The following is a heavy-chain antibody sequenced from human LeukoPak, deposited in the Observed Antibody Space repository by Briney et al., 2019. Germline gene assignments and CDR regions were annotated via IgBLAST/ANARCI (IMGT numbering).Heavy chain of an antibody. D-gene: IGHD5-24*01. Sequence: GGSLRLSCAASGFTVSSNYMSWVRQAPGKGLEWVSVIYSGGSTYYADSVKGRFTISRDNSKNTLYLQMNSLRAEDTAVYYCAKGNRRDGYKPPFFDYWGQGTLVTVSS. CDR1: GFTVSSNY. V-gene: IGHV3-53*05. CDR3: AKGNRRDGYKPPFFDY. J-gene: IGHJ4*02. CDR2: IYSGGST.